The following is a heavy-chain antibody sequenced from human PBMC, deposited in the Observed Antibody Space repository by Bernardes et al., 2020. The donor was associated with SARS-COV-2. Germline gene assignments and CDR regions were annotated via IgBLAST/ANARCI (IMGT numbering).Heavy chain of an antibody. V-gene: IGHV3-7*01. CDR1: GFTFSSYW. J-gene: IGHJ6*02. CDR2: IKQDGSEK. Sequence: GGSLRLPCAASGFTFSSYWMSWVRQAPGKGLEWVANIKQDGSEKYYVDSVKGRFTISRDNAKNSLYLQMNSLRAEDTAVYYCARDDIRYFDWLLESGYYYYGMDVWGQGTTVTVSS. CDR3: ARDDIRYFDWLLESGYYYYGMDV. D-gene: IGHD3-9*01.